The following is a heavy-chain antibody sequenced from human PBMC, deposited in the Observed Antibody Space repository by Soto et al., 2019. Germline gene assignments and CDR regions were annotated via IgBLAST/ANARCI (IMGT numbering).Heavy chain of an antibody. CDR1: GGSFSGYY. V-gene: IGHV4-34*01. CDR2: INHSGST. CDR3: ARGRGYSSGYFYYGMDV. J-gene: IGHJ6*02. Sequence: PSETLSLTCAVYGGSFSGYYWSWIRQPPGKGLEWIGEINHSGSTNYNPSLKSRVTISVDTSKNQFSLKLSSVTAADTAVYYCARGRGYSSGYFYYGMDVWGQGTTVTVSS. D-gene: IGHD5-18*01.